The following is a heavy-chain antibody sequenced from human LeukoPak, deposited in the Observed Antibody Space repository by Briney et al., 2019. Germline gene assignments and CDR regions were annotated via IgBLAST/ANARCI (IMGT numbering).Heavy chain of an antibody. CDR1: GFTVSSNY. CDR3: ARDREGNPTYFQH. V-gene: IGHV3-66*01. J-gene: IGHJ1*01. CDR2: IYSGGST. Sequence: PGGSLRLSCAASGFTVSSNYMSWVRQAPGKGLEWVSVIYSGGSTYYADSVKGRFTISRDNSKNTLYLQMNSLRAEDTAVYYCARDREGNPTYFQHWGQGTLVTVSS. D-gene: IGHD4-23*01.